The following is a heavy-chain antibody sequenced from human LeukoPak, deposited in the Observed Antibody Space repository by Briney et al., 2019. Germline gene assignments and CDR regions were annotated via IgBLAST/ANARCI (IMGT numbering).Heavy chain of an antibody. CDR1: GYTFSSYY. V-gene: IGHV1-46*01. Sequence: ASVKVSCKAPGYTFSSYYMHWVRQAPGQGLEWVGLINPTGDSTNYAQNFRGRVTMTRDTSTSTVYMDLSSLRSEDTAVYYCAREASGGYFDYWGQGTLVTVSS. CDR3: AREASGGYFDY. J-gene: IGHJ4*02. CDR2: INPTGDST. D-gene: IGHD4-23*01.